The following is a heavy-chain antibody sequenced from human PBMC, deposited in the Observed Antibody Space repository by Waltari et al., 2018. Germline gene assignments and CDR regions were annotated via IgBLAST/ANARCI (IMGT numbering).Heavy chain of an antibody. J-gene: IGHJ4*02. D-gene: IGHD3-3*01. V-gene: IGHV4-39*07. Sequence: QLQLQESGPGLVKPSETLSLTCTVSGGSISSSSYYWGWIRQPPGKGLEWIGSIYYSGSTYYTPSLKSRVTISVDTSKNQFSLKLSSVTAADTAVYYCARVIYDFWSGYPFYFDYWGQGTLVTVSS. CDR2: IYYSGST. CDR3: ARVIYDFWSGYPFYFDY. CDR1: GGSISSSSYY.